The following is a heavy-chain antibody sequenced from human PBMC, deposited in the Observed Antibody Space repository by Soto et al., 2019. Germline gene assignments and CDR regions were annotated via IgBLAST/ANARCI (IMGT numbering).Heavy chain of an antibody. Sequence: GGSLRLSCAASGFTFRSYGMHWVRQAPGKGLEWVAVIWYDGSNKYYADSVKGRFTISRDNAKNTLYLQMNSLRAEDTAVYYCVRGATTTFYYMDVWGKGTTVTVSS. CDR2: IWYDGSNK. D-gene: IGHD1-26*01. V-gene: IGHV3-33*01. J-gene: IGHJ6*03. CDR1: GFTFRSYG. CDR3: VRGATTTFYYMDV.